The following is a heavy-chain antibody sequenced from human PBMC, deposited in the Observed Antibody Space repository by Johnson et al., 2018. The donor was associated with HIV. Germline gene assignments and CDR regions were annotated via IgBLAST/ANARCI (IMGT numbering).Heavy chain of an antibody. CDR1: GFTVSSNY. V-gene: IGHV3-53*01. Sequence: EVQLVESRGGLIQPGGSLRLSCAASGFTVSSNYMSWVRQAPGKGLEWVSVIYSGGSTYYADSVKGRCTISRDNSKNTLYLQTNSLRAEDTAVYYCARDPYDSSGYQWGHGAFDIWGQGTMVTVSS. CDR3: ARDPYDSSGYQWGHGAFDI. J-gene: IGHJ3*02. CDR2: IYSGGST. D-gene: IGHD3-22*01.